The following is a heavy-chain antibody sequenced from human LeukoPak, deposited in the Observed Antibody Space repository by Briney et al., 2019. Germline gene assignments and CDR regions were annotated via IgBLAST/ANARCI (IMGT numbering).Heavy chain of an antibody. Sequence: GGSLRLSCAASGFTFSDYYMSWIRQAPGKGLEWVSYISSSGSTIYYADSVKGRSTISRDNAYNSLYLQMNSLRAEDTAVYYCARYQGSVTVVTPSPLDYWGQGTLVTVSS. D-gene: IGHD4-23*01. V-gene: IGHV3-11*01. J-gene: IGHJ4*02. CDR3: ARYQGSVTVVTPSPLDY. CDR2: ISSSGSTI. CDR1: GFTFSDYY.